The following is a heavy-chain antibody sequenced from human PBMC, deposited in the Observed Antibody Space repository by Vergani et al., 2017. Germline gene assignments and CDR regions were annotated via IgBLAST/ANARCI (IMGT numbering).Heavy chain of an antibody. V-gene: IGHV1-69*13. D-gene: IGHD6-6*01. CDR1: GYTFTSYG. CDR3: ASSPWQLGLSFRYFDL. Sequence: QVQLVQSGAEVKKPGASVKVSCKASGYTFTSYGISWVRQAPGQGLEWMGGIIPIFGTANYAQKFQGRVTITADESTSTAYMELSSLRSEDTAVYYCASSPWQLGLSFRYFDLWGRGTLVTVSS. J-gene: IGHJ2*01. CDR2: IIPIFGTA.